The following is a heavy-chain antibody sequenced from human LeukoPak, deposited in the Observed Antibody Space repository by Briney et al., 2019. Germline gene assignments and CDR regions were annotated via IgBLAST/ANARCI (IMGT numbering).Heavy chain of an antibody. D-gene: IGHD6-19*01. Sequence: GASLQISCKGSGSIFTSYWIGWVRQLPGKGLEWMGIIYPGDSDTRYSPSFQGQVTISADKSISTAYLQWSSLKASDTAMYYCARHYTEWLEGFFDYWGQGTLVTVSS. CDR1: GSIFTSYW. J-gene: IGHJ4*02. CDR3: ARHYTEWLEGFFDY. V-gene: IGHV5-51*01. CDR2: IYPGDSDT.